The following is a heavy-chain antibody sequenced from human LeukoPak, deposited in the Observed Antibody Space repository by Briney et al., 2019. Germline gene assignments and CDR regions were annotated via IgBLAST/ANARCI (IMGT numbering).Heavy chain of an antibody. CDR1: GFTFSSYW. CDR2: IFPSGGEI. D-gene: IGHD2-8*02. J-gene: IGHJ4*02. Sequence: GGSLRLSCAASGFTFSSYWMHWVRQAPGKGLEWVSSIFPSGGEIHYADSVRGRFTISRDNSKSTLSLQMNSLRAEDTAIYYCATYRQVLLPFESWGQGTLVTVSS. CDR3: ATYRQVLLPFES. V-gene: IGHV3-23*01.